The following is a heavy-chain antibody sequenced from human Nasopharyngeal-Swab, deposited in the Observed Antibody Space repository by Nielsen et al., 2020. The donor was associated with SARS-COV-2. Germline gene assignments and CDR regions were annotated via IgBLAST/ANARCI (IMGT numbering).Heavy chain of an antibody. D-gene: IGHD3-10*01. Sequence: WIRQPPGKGLEWIGSIYYSGSTYYNPSLKSRVTISVDTSKSQFSLKLSSVTAADTAVYYCARGGGWFGELLGGYYYYYYMDVWGKGTTVTVSS. CDR2: IYYSGST. CDR3: ARGGGWFGELLGGYYYYYYMDV. V-gene: IGHV4-39*07. J-gene: IGHJ6*03.